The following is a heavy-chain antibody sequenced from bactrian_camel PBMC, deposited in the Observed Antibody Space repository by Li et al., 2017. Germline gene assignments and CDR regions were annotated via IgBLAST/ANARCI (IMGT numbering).Heavy chain of an antibody. V-gene: IGHV3S54*01. CDR2: IYTGGAYT. J-gene: IGHJ4*01. D-gene: IGHD7*01. CDR1: GSTYNTNC. Sequence: QVQLVESGGGSVQAGGSLRLSCAASGSTYNTNCMGWFRQAPGKEREGVASIYTGGAYTYYADSVKDRFTISLDNDKNTLYLQMLSLKPEDTAMYYCAARSLPGVVPPLAESSYNIWGQGTQVTVS. CDR3: AARSLPGVVPPLAESSYNI.